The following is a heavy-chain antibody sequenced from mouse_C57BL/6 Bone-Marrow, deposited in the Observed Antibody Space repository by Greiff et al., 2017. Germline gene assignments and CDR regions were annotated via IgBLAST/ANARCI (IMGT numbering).Heavy chain of an antibody. V-gene: IGHV14-4*01. D-gene: IGHD1-1*01. CDR3: TTGYGSSDWYFDV. Sequence: EVQLQQSGAELVRPGASVKLSCTASGFNIKDDYMHWVKQRPEQGLEWIGWIDPENGDTEYASKFQGKATITADTSSNTADLQLSSLTSEDTAVYYCTTGYGSSDWYFDVWGTGTTVTVSS. CDR2: IDPENGDT. J-gene: IGHJ1*03. CDR1: GFNIKDDY.